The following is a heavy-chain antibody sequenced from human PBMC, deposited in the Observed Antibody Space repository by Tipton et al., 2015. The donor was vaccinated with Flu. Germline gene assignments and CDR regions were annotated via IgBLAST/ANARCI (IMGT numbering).Heavy chain of an antibody. J-gene: IGHJ3*02. CDR3: ARGDYGDYDHEADSFDI. V-gene: IGHV4-61*02. Sequence: TLSLTCTVSGGSISRGSYYWNWIRQPAGKGLEWIGRVYTNTNTNYKPSLKSRVTISIDKSKNQFSLKLRSVTAADTAIYYCARGDYGDYDHEADSFDIWGKGTLVNASA. CDR2: VYTNTNT. CDR1: GGSISRGSYY. D-gene: IGHD4-17*01.